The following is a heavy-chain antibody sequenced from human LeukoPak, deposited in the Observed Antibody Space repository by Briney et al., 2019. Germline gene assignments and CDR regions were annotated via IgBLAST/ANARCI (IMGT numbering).Heavy chain of an antibody. V-gene: IGHV3-7*01. Sequence: GGSLRLSCAASGFTFSSSWMNWVRQAPGKGLQWVGNINPEGSQTRFVDSVMGRFTMSKDNAKNALYLQMNNLRVEDTSVFYCAAWTDRGYNFWGQGTVVTVSS. CDR1: GFTFSSSW. J-gene: IGHJ4*02. CDR2: INPEGSQT. D-gene: IGHD5-24*01. CDR3: AAWTDRGYNF.